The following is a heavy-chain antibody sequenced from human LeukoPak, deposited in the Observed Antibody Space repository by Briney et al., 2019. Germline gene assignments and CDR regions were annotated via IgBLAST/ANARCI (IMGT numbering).Heavy chain of an antibody. J-gene: IGHJ3*02. V-gene: IGHV1-2*02. D-gene: IGHD3-22*01. Sequence: ASVNVSCKASGYTFTGYYMHWVRQAPGQGLEWMGWINPNSGGTNYAQKFQGRVTMTRDTSISTAYMELSRLRSDDTAVYYCARDANYFYYDSSGSEAFDIWGQGTMVTVSS. CDR2: INPNSGGT. CDR1: GYTFTGYY. CDR3: ARDANYFYYDSSGSEAFDI.